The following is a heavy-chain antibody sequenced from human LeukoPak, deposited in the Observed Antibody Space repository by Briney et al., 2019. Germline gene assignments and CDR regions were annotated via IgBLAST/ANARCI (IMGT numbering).Heavy chain of an antibody. D-gene: IGHD2-15*01. J-gene: IGHJ3*02. Sequence: SVKVSCKASGYTFTSYGISWVRQAPGQGLEWMGRIIPIFGIANYAQKFQGRVTITADKSTSTAYMELSSLRSEDTAVYYCASNVVSAFDIWGQGTMVTVSS. CDR3: ASNVVSAFDI. V-gene: IGHV1-69*04. CDR2: IIPIFGIA. CDR1: GYTFTSYG.